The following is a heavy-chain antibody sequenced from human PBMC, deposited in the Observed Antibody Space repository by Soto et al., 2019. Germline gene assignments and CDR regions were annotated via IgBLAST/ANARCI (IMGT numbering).Heavy chain of an antibody. Sequence: EVQLVESGGGFVQPGESLRLSCAASGFTFSLSAMSWVRQAPGRGLEWVSSISGGGSSTDYAESVKGRFTISRDNSKNTVHLQMNSLRADDTAVYYCAKGPEYDILTGCDFWGQGALFTVSS. D-gene: IGHD3-9*01. CDR3: AKGPEYDILTGCDF. CDR2: ISGGGSST. J-gene: IGHJ4*02. V-gene: IGHV3-23*04. CDR1: GFTFSLSA.